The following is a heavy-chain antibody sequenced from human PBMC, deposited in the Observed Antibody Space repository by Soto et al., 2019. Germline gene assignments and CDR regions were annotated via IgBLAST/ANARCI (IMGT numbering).Heavy chain of an antibody. D-gene: IGHD3-22*01. Sequence: QVQLVESGGGVVQPGRSLRLSCAASGFSFSNYTMNWVRQAPGKGLEWVAVISNDGSNKYYADSVKGRFTISRDNSKNTLYLQMNNLRAEDTAGYYCATVSGYRQDFDAFDIWGQGTMVTVSS. CDR3: ATVSGYRQDFDAFDI. CDR1: GFSFSNYT. CDR2: ISNDGSNK. J-gene: IGHJ3*02. V-gene: IGHV3-30-3*01.